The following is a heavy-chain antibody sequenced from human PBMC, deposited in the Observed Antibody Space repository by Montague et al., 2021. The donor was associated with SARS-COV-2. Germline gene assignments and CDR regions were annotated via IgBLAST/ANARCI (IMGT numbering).Heavy chain of an antibody. J-gene: IGHJ3*01. V-gene: IGHV4-39*02. CDR3: ARLKRYFDSSGSPSAFDL. CDR2: IYYSGST. CDR1: GGSISSSSYY. D-gene: IGHD3-22*01. Sequence: SETLSLTCTVSGGSISSSSYYWGWIRQPPGKGLEWIGSIYYSGSTYYNPSLKSRVTISVVTSKNHFTLKLSSVIAAETAVYYCARLKRYFDSSGSPSAFDLWGQGTKVTVSS.